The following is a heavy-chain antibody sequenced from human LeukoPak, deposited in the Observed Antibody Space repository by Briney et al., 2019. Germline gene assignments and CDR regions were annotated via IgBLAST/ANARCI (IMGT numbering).Heavy chain of an antibody. J-gene: IGHJ4*02. CDR3: ARGLVSSSWYFDY. CDR1: GGSISSYY. V-gene: IGHV4-59*01. Sequence: LSETLSLTCTVSGGSISSYYWSWIRQPPGKGLEWIGYIYYSGSTNCNPSLKSRVTISVDTSKNQFSLKLSSVTAADTAVYYCARGLVSSSWYFDYWGQGTLVTVSS. D-gene: IGHD6-13*01. CDR2: IYYSGST.